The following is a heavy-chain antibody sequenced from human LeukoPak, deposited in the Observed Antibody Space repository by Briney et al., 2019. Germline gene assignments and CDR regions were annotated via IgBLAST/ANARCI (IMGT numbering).Heavy chain of an antibody. CDR2: TYYRSKWYY. Sequence: SQTLSLTCAISGDSISSISVAWNWIRQSPSRGLEWLGRTYYRSKWYYEYAVSVKGRININPDPSKNQFSLQLNSVTPEDTAVYYCALARSEYHYGMDVWGQGTTVTVSS. J-gene: IGHJ6*02. V-gene: IGHV6-1*01. CDR1: GDSISSISVA. CDR3: ALARSEYHYGMDV.